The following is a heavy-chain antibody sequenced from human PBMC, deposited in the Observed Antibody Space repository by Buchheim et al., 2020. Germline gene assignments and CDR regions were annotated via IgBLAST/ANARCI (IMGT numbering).Heavy chain of an antibody. CDR3: ARVLIAAAGHFDY. CDR1: GFTFSSYA. D-gene: IGHD6-13*01. J-gene: IGHJ4*02. V-gene: IGHV3-30-3*01. Sequence: QVQLVESGGGVVQPGRSLRLSCAASGFTFSSYAMHWVRQAPGKGLEWVAVISYDGSNKYYADSVKGRFTISRDNSKNTLYLQMNSLRAEDTAVYYCARVLIAAAGHFDYWGQGTL. CDR2: ISYDGSNK.